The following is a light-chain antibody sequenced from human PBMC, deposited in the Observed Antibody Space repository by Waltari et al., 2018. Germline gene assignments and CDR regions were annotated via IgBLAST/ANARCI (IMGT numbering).Light chain of an antibody. CDR1: SSNMGAGYD. CDR3: QSYDISLRAWI. CDR2: FSK. J-gene: IGLJ2*01. V-gene: IGLV1-40*01. Sequence: QSVLTQPPSVSGAPGQRVTISCTGSSSNMGAGYDVHWYQQLPGTAPRLLIYFSKNPPSGVPERFSGSKSGTSASLAITGLQAADDADYYCQSYDISLRAWIFGSGTKLTVL.